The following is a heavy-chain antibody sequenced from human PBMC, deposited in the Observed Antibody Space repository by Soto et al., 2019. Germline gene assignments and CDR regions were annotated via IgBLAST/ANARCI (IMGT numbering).Heavy chain of an antibody. CDR1: GFTFSSYS. J-gene: IGHJ4*02. Sequence: EVQLVESGGGLVKPGGSLRLSCAASGFTFSSYSMNWVRQAPGKGLEWVSSISSSSSYIYYADSVKGRFTISRDNAKNSLYLQMNSLRAEDTAVYYWATGGGGYYFDYWGQGTLVTVSS. CDR3: ATGGGGYYFDY. CDR2: ISSSSSYI. V-gene: IGHV3-21*01. D-gene: IGHD3-16*01.